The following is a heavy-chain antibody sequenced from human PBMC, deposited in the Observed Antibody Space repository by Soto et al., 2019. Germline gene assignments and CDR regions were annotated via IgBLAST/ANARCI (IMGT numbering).Heavy chain of an antibody. V-gene: IGHV3-11*06. J-gene: IGHJ4*02. CDR1: GFTFSDYY. CDR2: ISSSSSYT. D-gene: IGHD3-22*01. CDR3: ARGGAGEYYYDSSGYPDY. Sequence: GGSLRLSCAASGFTFSDYYMSWIRQAPGKGLEWVSYISSSSSYTNYADSVKGRFTISRDNAKNSLYLQMNSLRAEDTAVYYCARGGAGEYYYDSSGYPDYWGQGTLVTVSS.